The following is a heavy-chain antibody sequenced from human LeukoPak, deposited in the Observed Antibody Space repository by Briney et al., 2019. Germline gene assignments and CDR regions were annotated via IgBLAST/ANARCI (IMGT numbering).Heavy chain of an antibody. V-gene: IGHV5-51*01. D-gene: IGHD2-21*01. CDR2: IYPGDSDT. Sequence: GESLKISCKGCGYSFTSYWIGWVRQMPGKGLEWMGIIYPGDSDTRYSPSFQGQVTISADKSISTAYLQWSSLKASDTAMYYCAILWSDGATNAGDAFDISGQGTMVTVSS. J-gene: IGHJ3*02. CDR1: GYSFTSYW. CDR3: AILWSDGATNAGDAFDI.